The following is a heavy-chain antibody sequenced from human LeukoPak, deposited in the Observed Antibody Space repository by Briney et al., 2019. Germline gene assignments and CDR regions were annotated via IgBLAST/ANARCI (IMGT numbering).Heavy chain of an antibody. V-gene: IGHV4-59*01. CDR2: MYNSGST. Sequence: SETLSLTCIVSGGSISSYYWSWIRQPPGKGLEWIEYMYNSGSTNYNPSLKSRVTISVDTSKNQFSLKLSSVTAADTAVYYCARDVGATPGYFDYWGQGTLVIVSS. J-gene: IGHJ4*02. CDR1: GGSISSYY. D-gene: IGHD1-26*01. CDR3: ARDVGATPGYFDY.